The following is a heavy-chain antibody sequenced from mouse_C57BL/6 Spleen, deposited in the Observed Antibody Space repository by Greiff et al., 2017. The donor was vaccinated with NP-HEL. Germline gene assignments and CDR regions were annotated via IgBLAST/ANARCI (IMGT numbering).Heavy chain of an antibody. J-gene: IGHJ4*01. CDR1: GYSITSGYY. CDR3: ARWLLRGGYAMDY. Sequence: EVKLMESGPGLVKPSQSLSLTCSVTGYSITSGYYWNWIRQFPGNKLEWMGYISYDGSNNYNPSLKNRISITRDTSKNQFFLKLNSVTTEDTATYYCARWLLRGGYAMDYWGQGTSVTVSS. V-gene: IGHV3-6*01. CDR2: ISYDGSN. D-gene: IGHD2-3*01.